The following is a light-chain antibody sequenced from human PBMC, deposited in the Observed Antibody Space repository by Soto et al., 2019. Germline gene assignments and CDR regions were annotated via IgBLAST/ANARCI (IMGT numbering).Light chain of an antibody. V-gene: IGKV1-39*01. J-gene: IGKJ5*01. CDR3: QQSYITPPIT. CDR1: QSVSRY. CDR2: AAS. Sequence: DFQMTQSPSSLSALVGDRVTITCRASQSVSRYLNCYQHKPGKAPKLLINAASNLRSGVPSRFSGSGSGTDFTLTIDGLQPEDFAVYYCQQSYITPPITFGQGTRLEI.